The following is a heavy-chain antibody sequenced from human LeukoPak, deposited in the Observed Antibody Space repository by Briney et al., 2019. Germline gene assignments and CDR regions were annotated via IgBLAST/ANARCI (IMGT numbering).Heavy chain of an antibody. V-gene: IGHV1-8*01. J-gene: IGHJ5*02. CDR1: GYTFTSYD. CDR2: MNPNSGNT. CDR3: ARGGMYYYDAVGWFDP. D-gene: IGHD3-22*01. Sequence: ASVKVSCKASGYTFTSYDINWVRQATGQGLEWMGWMNPNSGNTGYAQKFQGRVTMTRNTSISTAYMELSSLRSEDTAVYYCARGGMYYYDAVGWFDPWGQGTLVTVSS.